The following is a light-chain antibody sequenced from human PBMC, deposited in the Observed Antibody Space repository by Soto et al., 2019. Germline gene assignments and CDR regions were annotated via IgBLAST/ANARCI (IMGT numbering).Light chain of an antibody. V-gene: IGLV1-40*01. Sequence: QSVLTQPPSVSGAPGQRVTISCSGSSSNVGAASDVYWYQQLPGTAPRLLISVNNKRPSGVPDRFSGSKSGTSASLAITGLRPEDEAGYYCQSYDDTLSGSWVFGTGTKVTVL. J-gene: IGLJ1*01. CDR2: VNN. CDR1: SSNVGAASD. CDR3: QSYDDTLSGSWV.